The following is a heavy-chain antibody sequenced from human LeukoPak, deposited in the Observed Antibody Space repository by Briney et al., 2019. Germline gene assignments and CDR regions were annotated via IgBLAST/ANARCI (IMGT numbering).Heavy chain of an antibody. Sequence: PGGSLRLSCAASGFTFSSYGMHWVRQAPGKGLEWVAVISYDGSNKYYADSVKGRFTISRDNSKNTLYLQMNSLRAEDTAVYYCATIAAWDYWGQGTLVTVSS. D-gene: IGHD6-25*01. V-gene: IGHV3-30*03. CDR3: ATIAAWDY. CDR2: ISYDGSNK. J-gene: IGHJ4*02. CDR1: GFTFSSYG.